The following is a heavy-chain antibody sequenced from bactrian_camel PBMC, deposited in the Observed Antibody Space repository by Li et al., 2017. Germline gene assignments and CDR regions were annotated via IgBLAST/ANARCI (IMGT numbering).Heavy chain of an antibody. V-gene: IGHV3S63*01. CDR2: LWIGGAQT. J-gene: IGHJ4*01. CDR1: GSTYGNCV. D-gene: IGHD5*01. Sequence: HVQLVESGGGSVQAGGSLRLSCVVSGSTYGNCVGWFRQAPGKEREGVAVLWIGGAQTTYADSVKGRFTISQDNAKITAYLQMNSLKPEDTAVYYCAADPTLYGLGIGRVCGNFEYWGQGTQVTVS. CDR3: AADPTLYGLGIGRVCGNFEY.